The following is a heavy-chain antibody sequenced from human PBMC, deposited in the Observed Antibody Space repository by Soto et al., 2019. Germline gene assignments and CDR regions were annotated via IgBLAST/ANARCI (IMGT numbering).Heavy chain of an antibody. CDR2: IVVGSGNT. Sequence: SVKVSCKASGFTFTSSAVQWVRQARGQRLEWIGWIVVGSGNTNYAQKFQERVTITRDMSTSTAYMELSSLRPEDTAIYYCVKDHGPYHLNFELWGRGTLVTVSS. V-gene: IGHV1-58*01. CDR1: GFTFTSSA. CDR3: VKDHGPYHLNFEL. D-gene: IGHD2-2*01. J-gene: IGHJ4*02.